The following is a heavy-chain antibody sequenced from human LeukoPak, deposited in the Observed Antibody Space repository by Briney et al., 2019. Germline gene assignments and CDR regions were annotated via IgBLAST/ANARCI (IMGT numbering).Heavy chain of an antibody. V-gene: IGHV1-8*01. CDR1: GYTFTSYD. J-gene: IGHJ6*03. Sequence: ASVKVSCKASGYTFTSYDINWVRQATGQGLEWMGWMNPNSGNTGYAQKFQGRVTMTRNTSISTANMELSSLRSEDTAVYYCATTQGCDYAYYYYMDVWGKGTTVTVSS. D-gene: IGHD4-17*01. CDR2: MNPNSGNT. CDR3: ATTQGCDYAYYYYMDV.